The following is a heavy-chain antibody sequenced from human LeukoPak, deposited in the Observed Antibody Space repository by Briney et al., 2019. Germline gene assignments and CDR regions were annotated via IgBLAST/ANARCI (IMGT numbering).Heavy chain of an antibody. J-gene: IGHJ4*02. Sequence: KTSETLSLTCTVSGGSISSYYWSWIRQHPGKGLEWIGYIYYSGSTYYNPSLKSRVTISVDTSKNQFSLKLSSVTAADTAVYYCARGLSSSWYSYWGQGTLVTVSS. D-gene: IGHD6-13*01. CDR3: ARGLSSSWYSY. CDR2: IYYSGST. V-gene: IGHV4-59*06. CDR1: GGSISSYY.